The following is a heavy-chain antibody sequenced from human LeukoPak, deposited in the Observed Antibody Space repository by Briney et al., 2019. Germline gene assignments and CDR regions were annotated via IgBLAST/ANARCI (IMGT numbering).Heavy chain of an antibody. CDR1: GYTFTVYH. CDR2: INPNSGGT. CDR3: AREALDYYGSGSYQLNWFDP. V-gene: IGHV1-2*02. Sequence: ASVTVSYKASGYTFTVYHMHWVGQAPGQGGEGMGWINPNSGGTNYAQKFQGRVTMTRDTSISTAYMELSRLRSDDTAVYYCAREALDYYGSGSYQLNWFDPWGQGTLVTVSS. D-gene: IGHD3-10*01. J-gene: IGHJ5*02.